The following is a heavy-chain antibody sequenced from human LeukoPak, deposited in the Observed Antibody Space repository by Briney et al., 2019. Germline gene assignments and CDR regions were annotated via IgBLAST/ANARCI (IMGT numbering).Heavy chain of an antibody. D-gene: IGHD2/OR15-2a*01. CDR3: ARAKICAFNCY. CDR2: INHSGST. Sequence: SETLSLTCAVYGGSFSGYYWSWIRQPPGKGLEWIGEINHSGSTNYNPSLKSRVTISVDTSKNQFSLKLSSVTAADTAVYYCARAKICAFNCYWGQGTLVTVSS. V-gene: IGHV4-34*01. CDR1: GGSFSGYY. J-gene: IGHJ4*02.